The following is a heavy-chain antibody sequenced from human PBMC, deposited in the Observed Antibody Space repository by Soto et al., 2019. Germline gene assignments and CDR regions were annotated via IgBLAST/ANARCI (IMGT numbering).Heavy chain of an antibody. D-gene: IGHD3-10*01. J-gene: IGHJ4*02. V-gene: IGHV3-23*01. Sequence: GSLRLSCAASGFTLSSYAMSWVRQAPGKGLEWVSTIGASGGSTYYADSVKGRFTISRDNSKNTLHLQMNSLRVEDTAMYYCAKDYYVSGSLSPLDYWGQGTLVTVSS. CDR2: IGASGGST. CDR1: GFTLSSYA. CDR3: AKDYYVSGSLSPLDY.